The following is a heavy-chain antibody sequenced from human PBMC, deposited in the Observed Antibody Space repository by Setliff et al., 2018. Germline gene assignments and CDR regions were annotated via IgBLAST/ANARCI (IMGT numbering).Heavy chain of an antibody. CDR1: GFTFSSYA. J-gene: IGHJ4*02. V-gene: IGHV3-23*01. CDR2: ISGYGSRT. CDR3: ARDDGILYDSSGYPDY. Sequence: GGSLRLSCAASGFTFSSYAMTWVRQAPGKGLEWVSGISGYGSRTYYADSVKGRSTISRDNAKSSLYLQMNSLRGEDTAMYYCARDDGILYDSSGYPDYWGQGTLVTVSS. D-gene: IGHD3-22*01.